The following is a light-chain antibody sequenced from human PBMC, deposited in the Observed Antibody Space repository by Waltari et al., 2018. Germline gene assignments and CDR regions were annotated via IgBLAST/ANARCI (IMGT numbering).Light chain of an antibody. V-gene: IGKV3-20*01. J-gene: IGKJ1*01. Sequence: EIVLTQSPGTLPLSPGERATPSCRASQSIGRYLVWYQQEPGQAPRLPIYGASSRAAGIPDRFSGSGSGTDFSLTISRLEPEDFAVYYCQNHERLPAVFGQGTKVEIK. CDR3: QNHERLPAV. CDR1: QSIGRY. CDR2: GAS.